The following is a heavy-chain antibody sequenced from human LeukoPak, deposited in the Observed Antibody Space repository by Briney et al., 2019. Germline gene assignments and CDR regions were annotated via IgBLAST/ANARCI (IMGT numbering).Heavy chain of an antibody. J-gene: IGHJ4*02. CDR3: ARESYYYDSSGYGNDY. CDR2: INPNSGGT. CDR1: GYTFSDYY. Sequence: ASVKVSCKASGYTFSDYYMHWVRQAPGQGLEWMGWINPNSGGTNYAQKFQGRVTMTRDTSISTAYMELSRLRSDDTAVYYCARESYYYDSSGYGNDYWGQGTLVTVSS. V-gene: IGHV1-2*02. D-gene: IGHD3-22*01.